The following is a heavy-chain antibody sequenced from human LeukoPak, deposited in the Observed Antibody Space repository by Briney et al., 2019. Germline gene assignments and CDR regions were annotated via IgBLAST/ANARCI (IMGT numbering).Heavy chain of an antibody. J-gene: IGHJ6*02. Sequence: GGSLRLSCAASGFTFDDYAMHWVRQAPGKGLEWVSGISWNSGSIGYADSVKGRFTISRDNAKNSLYLQMNSLRAEDTALYCCAKDRDYYGMDVWGQGTTVTVSS. CDR1: GFTFDDYA. V-gene: IGHV3-9*01. CDR3: AKDRDYYGMDV. CDR2: ISWNSGSI.